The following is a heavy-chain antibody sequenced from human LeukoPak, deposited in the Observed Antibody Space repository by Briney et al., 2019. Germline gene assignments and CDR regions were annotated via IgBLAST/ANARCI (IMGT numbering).Heavy chain of an antibody. Sequence: PSETLSLTCTVSGCSISSSSYYSGWFRQPPGKGLEWIGSIYYSGSTYYNPSLKSRVTISVDTTKNQSSLHLSSVTAADTAMEHCARGLGSCYSSICDYFNYWGEGTLVTVSS. V-gene: IGHV4-39*01. D-gene: IGHD2-15*01. CDR2: IYYSGST. J-gene: IGHJ4*02. CDR3: ARGLGSCYSSICDYFNY. CDR1: GCSISSSSYY.